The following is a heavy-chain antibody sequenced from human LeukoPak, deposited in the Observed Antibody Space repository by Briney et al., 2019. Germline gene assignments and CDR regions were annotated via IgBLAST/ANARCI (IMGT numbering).Heavy chain of an antibody. D-gene: IGHD3-10*01. Sequence: GGSLRLSCAASGFTFSNYAMHWVRQAPGKGLEWVSAISGSGGSTYYADSVKGRFTISRDNSKNTLYLQMNSLRAEDTAVYYCAKERAGMVRGVKKDYGMDVWGKGTTVTVSS. CDR3: AKERAGMVRGVKKDYGMDV. J-gene: IGHJ6*04. CDR1: GFTFSNYA. V-gene: IGHV3-23*01. CDR2: ISGSGGST.